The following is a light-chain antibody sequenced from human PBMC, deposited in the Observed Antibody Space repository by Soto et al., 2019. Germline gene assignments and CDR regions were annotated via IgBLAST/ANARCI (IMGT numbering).Light chain of an antibody. CDR3: QQGSRFRFT. V-gene: IGKV1-12*01. J-gene: IGKJ3*01. CDR1: QNVSTW. Sequence: DIQITQSPSSVSASVGDRVTVTCRASQNVSTWLTWYQQTPGKAPNLLIYGASTLQRGVPSRFSGSGSGTEFTLTISSLQPEDFAIYFCQQGSRFRFTFGPGTRVDFK. CDR2: GAS.